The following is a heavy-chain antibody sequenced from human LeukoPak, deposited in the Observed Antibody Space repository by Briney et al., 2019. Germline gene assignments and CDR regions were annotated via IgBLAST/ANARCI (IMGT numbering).Heavy chain of an antibody. CDR2: ISYDGSNK. J-gene: IGHJ4*02. D-gene: IGHD5-24*01. CDR1: GFTFSSYA. V-gene: IGHV3-30-3*01. Sequence: PGGSLRLSCAASGFTFSSYAMHWVRQAPDKGLEWVAVISYDGSNKYYADSVKGRFTISRDNSKNTLYLQMNSLRAEDTAVYYCARDRRDGYNSPLDYWGQGTLVTVSS. CDR3: ARDRRDGYNSPLDY.